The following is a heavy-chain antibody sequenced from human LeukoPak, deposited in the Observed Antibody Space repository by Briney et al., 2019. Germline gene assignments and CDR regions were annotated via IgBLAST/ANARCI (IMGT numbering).Heavy chain of an antibody. CDR1: GDSISSSSYY. V-gene: IGHV4-39*01. D-gene: IGHD2/OR15-2a*01. CDR2: IYYSGST. Sequence: PSETLSLTCTVSGDSISSSSYYWGWSRQPPGKXXXXXGSIYYSGSTYYNPSLKSRVTISVDTSKNQFTLKLSSVTAADTAVYYCACILLSSHYYFYYWGQGTLVTVSS. J-gene: IGHJ4*02. CDR3: ACILLSSHYYFYY.